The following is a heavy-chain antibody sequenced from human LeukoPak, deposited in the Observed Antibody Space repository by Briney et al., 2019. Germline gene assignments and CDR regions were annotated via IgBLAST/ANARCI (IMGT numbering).Heavy chain of an antibody. D-gene: IGHD2-21*02. Sequence: ASVKVSCKASGYTFTRYGISWVRQAPGQGLEWMGWISAYNGNTNYAQKLQGRVTMTTDTSTSTAYMELRSLRSDDTAVYYCARASYCGGDCYSVHAFDIWGQGTMVTVSS. J-gene: IGHJ3*02. CDR1: GYTFTRYG. CDR2: ISAYNGNT. CDR3: ARASYCGGDCYSVHAFDI. V-gene: IGHV1-18*01.